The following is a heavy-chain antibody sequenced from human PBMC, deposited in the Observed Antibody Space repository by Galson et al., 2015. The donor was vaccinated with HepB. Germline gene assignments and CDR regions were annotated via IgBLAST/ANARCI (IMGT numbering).Heavy chain of an antibody. CDR2: TYFRSKWYG. V-gene: IGHV6-1*01. D-gene: IGHD2-2*01. CDR1: GDSVSSSSIA. CDR3: ASSQEYCSNTSCSLSYYYYYMDV. J-gene: IGHJ6*03. Sequence: CAISGDSVSSSSIAWNWIRQSPSRGLEWLGRTYFRSKWYGDYALSMKSRININADTSKNQFSLHLGSVTPEDTAVYYCASSQEYCSNTSCSLSYYYYYMDVWGKGTTVTVS.